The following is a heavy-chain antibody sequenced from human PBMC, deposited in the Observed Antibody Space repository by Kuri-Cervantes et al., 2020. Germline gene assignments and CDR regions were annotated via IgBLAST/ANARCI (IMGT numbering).Heavy chain of an antibody. CDR1: GGSFSGYY. V-gene: IGHV4-34*01. J-gene: IGHJ4*02. CDR3: AGIYSSRRFDY. Sequence: SQTLSLTCAVYGGSFSGYYWSWIRQPPGKGLEWIGEINHSGSTNYNPSLQSRVIISVDTSNNQFSLKLSSVTAADTAVYYCAGIYSSRRFDYWGQGTLVTVSS. CDR2: INHSGST. D-gene: IGHD6-13*01.